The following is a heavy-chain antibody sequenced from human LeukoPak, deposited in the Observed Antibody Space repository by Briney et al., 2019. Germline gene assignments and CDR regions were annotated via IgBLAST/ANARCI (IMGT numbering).Heavy chain of an antibody. Sequence: ASVKVSCKASGGTFSSYAISWVRQAPGQGLEWMGGIIPISGTANYAQKFQGRATITADESTSTAYMELSSLRSEDTAVYYCARDPRTNMVRGVFPRWFDPWGQGTLVTVSS. V-gene: IGHV1-69*13. CDR2: IIPISGTA. J-gene: IGHJ5*02. D-gene: IGHD3-10*01. CDR1: GGTFSSYA. CDR3: ARDPRTNMVRGVFPRWFDP.